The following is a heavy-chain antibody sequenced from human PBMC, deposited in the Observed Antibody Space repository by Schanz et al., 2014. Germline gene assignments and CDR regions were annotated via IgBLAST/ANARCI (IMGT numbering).Heavy chain of an antibody. CDR1: GYTFNNYT. D-gene: IGHD6-19*01. V-gene: IGHV7-4-1*02. CDR2: INTNTGNP. J-gene: IGHJ4*02. Sequence: QVQLVQSGAEVKKPGTSVKVSCKASGYTFNNYTYVMIWVRQAPGQGLEWMGWINTNTGNPTFAQGFTGRFVFSLDTSVSTAYLQISSLKAEDTAAYYCTTETIAMAGTFSIWGQGTLVTVSS. CDR3: TTETIAMAGTFSI.